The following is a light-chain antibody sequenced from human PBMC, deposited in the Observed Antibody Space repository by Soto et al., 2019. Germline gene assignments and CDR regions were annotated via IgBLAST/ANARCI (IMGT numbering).Light chain of an antibody. J-gene: IGLJ1*01. CDR2: DVT. CDR3: SSFTSRSTPFV. CDR1: SSDVGAYNY. Sequence: SVLTQPASVSGSPGKSITISCAGTSSDVGAYNYVAWYQQHPGKAPKLIVYDVTNRPSGVSNRFSGSKSGNTASLTISGLQAEDEADYYCSSFTSRSTPFVFGTGTKVTVL. V-gene: IGLV2-14*01.